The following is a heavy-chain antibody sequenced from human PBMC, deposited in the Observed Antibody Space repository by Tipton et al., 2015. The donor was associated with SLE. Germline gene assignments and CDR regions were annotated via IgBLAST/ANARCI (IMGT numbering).Heavy chain of an antibody. V-gene: IGHV3-23*03. CDR3: AKDGAGTYFQH. D-gene: IGHD6-13*01. CDR1: GFSFSNYA. Sequence: SLRLSCAASGFSFSNYAMSWVRQAPGKGLEWVSVIYSGGSTYYADSVKGRFTISRDNSKNTLYLQMNSLRDEDTAVYYCAKDGAGTYFQHWGQGTLVTVSS. CDR2: IYSGGST. J-gene: IGHJ1*01.